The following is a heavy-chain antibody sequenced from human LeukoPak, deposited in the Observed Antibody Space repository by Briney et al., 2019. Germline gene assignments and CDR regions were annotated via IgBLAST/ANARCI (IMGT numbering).Heavy chain of an antibody. D-gene: IGHD2-2*01. CDR1: GGSFSGYY. CDR2: INHSGST. J-gene: IGHJ4*02. Sequence: SETLSLTCAVYGGSFSGYYWSWIRQPPGKGLEWIGEINHSGSTNYNPSLKSRVTISVDTSKNQFSLKLSSVTAADAAVYYCARIGGNCSSTSCLSFFGIAADDWGQGTLVTVSS. V-gene: IGHV4-34*01. CDR3: ARIGGNCSSTSCLSFFGIAADD.